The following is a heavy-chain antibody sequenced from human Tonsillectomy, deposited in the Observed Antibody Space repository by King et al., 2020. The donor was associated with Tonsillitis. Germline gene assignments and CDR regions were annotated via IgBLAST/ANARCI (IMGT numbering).Heavy chain of an antibody. J-gene: IGHJ4*02. Sequence: QLVQSGAEVKKPGESLKISCKGSGYSFTNYYIAWGRQMPGEGLEWMGFIYPGDSDTRYSPSFQGQVTISADRSISTAYLQWSNLKASDTAMYYCARWGGQQLGDYWGQGTLVTVSS. D-gene: IGHD6-13*01. CDR3: ARWGGQQLGDY. CDR2: IYPGDSDT. V-gene: IGHV5-51*01. CDR1: GYSFTNYY.